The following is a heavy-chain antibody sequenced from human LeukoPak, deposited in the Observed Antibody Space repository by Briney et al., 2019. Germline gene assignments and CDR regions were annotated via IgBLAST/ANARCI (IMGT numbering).Heavy chain of an antibody. CDR3: ARDSRGNSNYYYYYGMDV. J-gene: IGHJ6*02. Sequence: PGGSLRLSCAASGFTFSSYSMNWVRQAPGKGLEWVSSIGSSSSYIYYADSVKGRFTISRDNAKNSLYLQMNSLRAEDTAVYYCARDSRGNSNYYYYYGMDVWGQGTTVTVSS. CDR1: GFTFSSYS. V-gene: IGHV3-21*01. D-gene: IGHD4-23*01. CDR2: IGSSSSYI.